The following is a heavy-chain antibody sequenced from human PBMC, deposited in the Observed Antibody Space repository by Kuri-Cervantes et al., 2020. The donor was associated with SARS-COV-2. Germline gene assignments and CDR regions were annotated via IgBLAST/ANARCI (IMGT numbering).Heavy chain of an antibody. CDR2: INPNSGGT. Sequence: ASVKVSCKASGCTFTGYYMHWVRQAPGQGLEWMGWINPNSGGTNYAQKFQGRVTMTRDTSISTAYMELSRLRAEDTAVYYCAREDTIWDAFDIWGQGTMVTVSS. CDR1: GCTFTGYY. CDR3: AREDTIWDAFDI. D-gene: IGHD3-10*01. J-gene: IGHJ3*02. V-gene: IGHV1-2*02.